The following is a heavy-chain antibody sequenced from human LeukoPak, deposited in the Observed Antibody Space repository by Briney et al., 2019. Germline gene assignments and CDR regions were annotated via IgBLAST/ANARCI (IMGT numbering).Heavy chain of an antibody. J-gene: IGHJ4*02. CDR1: GFTFSSYG. V-gene: IGHV3-30*02. CDR2: IRYDGSNK. Sequence: PGGSLRLSCAASGFTFSSYGMHWVRQAPGRGLEWVAFIRYDGSNKYYADSVKGRFTISRDNSKNTLYLQMNSLRAEDTAVYYCARAAVGAFDYWGQGTLVTVSS. D-gene: IGHD1-26*01. CDR3: ARAAVGAFDY.